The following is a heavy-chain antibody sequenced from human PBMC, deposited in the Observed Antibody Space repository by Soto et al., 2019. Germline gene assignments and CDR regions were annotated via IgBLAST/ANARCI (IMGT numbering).Heavy chain of an antibody. D-gene: IGHD6-13*01. CDR2: ISHDGSDK. CDR1: GFTFRNYG. CDR3: AKENQHLVHDY. Sequence: GGSLRLSCAASGFTFRNYGMHWVRQAPGKGLEWVAVISHDGSDKYYADSMKGRFIISRDNSENTLFLNMNSLKPEDTAVYYCAKENQHLVHDYWDQGTLVTVSS. V-gene: IGHV3-30*18. J-gene: IGHJ4*02.